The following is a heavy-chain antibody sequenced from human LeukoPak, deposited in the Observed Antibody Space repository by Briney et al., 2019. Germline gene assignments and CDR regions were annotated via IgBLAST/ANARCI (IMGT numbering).Heavy chain of an antibody. D-gene: IGHD3-10*01. CDR2: INPNSGGT. CDR3: AREPMVRDFNWFDP. J-gene: IGHJ5*02. Sequence: ASVKVSGKASGHTFTGYYLHWVRQAPGQGLEWMGRINPNSGGTNYEEKFQGRVTMTPDASISTAYMELNRLTSDDTAVYYCAREPMVRDFNWFDPWGQGTLVTVSS. CDR1: GHTFTGYY. V-gene: IGHV1-2*06.